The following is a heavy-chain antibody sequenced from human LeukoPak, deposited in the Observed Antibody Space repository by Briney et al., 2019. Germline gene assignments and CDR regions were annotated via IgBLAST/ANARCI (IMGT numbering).Heavy chain of an antibody. CDR3: VRRHDYGDY. V-gene: IGHV3-64D*08. CDR2: ISSNGGGT. J-gene: IGHJ4*02. Sequence: GGSLRLSCSVSGFTFSIYGMHWVRQAPGKGLEYVSAISSNGGGTYYADSVKGRFTISRNNTKDTLYLQMNSLRGEDTAVYFCVRRHDYGDYWGQGTLVTVSS. D-gene: IGHD4-17*01. CDR1: GFTFSIYG.